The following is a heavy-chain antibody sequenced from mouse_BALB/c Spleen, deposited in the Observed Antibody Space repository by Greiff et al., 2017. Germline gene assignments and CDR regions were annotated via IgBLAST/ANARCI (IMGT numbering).Heavy chain of an antibody. CDR1: GYSITSGYY. D-gene: IGHD2-14*01. J-gene: IGHJ3*01. CDR2: ISYDGSN. V-gene: IGHV3-6*02. Sequence: EVKLLESGPGLVKPSQSLSLTCSVTGYSITSGYYWNWIRQFPGNKLEWMGYISYDGSNNYNPSLKNRISITRDTSKNQFFLKLNSVTTEDTATYYCARNYRYDRFAYWGQGTLVTVSA. CDR3: ARNYRYDRFAY.